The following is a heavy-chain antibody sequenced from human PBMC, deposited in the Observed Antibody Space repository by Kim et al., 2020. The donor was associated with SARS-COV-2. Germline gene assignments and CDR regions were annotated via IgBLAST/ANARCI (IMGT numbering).Heavy chain of an antibody. Sequence: GGSLRLSCAASGFTFSSYEMNWVRQAPGKGLEWVSYISSSGSTIYYADSVKGRFTISRDNAKNSLYLQMNSLRAEDTAVYYCAREGLHYYDSSGYHQAFDMWRQGTMVTVSS. J-gene: IGHJ3*02. CDR3: AREGLHYYDSSGYHQAFDM. CDR1: GFTFSSYE. D-gene: IGHD3-22*01. V-gene: IGHV3-48*03. CDR2: ISSSGSTI.